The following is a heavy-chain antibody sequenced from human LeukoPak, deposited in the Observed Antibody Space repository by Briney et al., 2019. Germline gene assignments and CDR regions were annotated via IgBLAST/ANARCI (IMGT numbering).Heavy chain of an antibody. D-gene: IGHD2/OR15-2a*01. J-gene: IGHJ4*02. CDR3: ARDRTTAYYCEY. CDR2: IYTGGST. V-gene: IGHV3-53*01. Sequence: GGPLRLSCAASGFTASSYYMSWVRQAPGKGLEWVSTIYTGGSTYYADSRGGRFTTTRDNSKNALYLQMNSLRAEDTAVYYCARDRTTAYYCEYWGQGTLVTVSS. CDR1: GFTASSYY.